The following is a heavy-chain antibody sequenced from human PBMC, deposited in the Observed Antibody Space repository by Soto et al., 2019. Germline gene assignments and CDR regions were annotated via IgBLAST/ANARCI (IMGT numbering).Heavy chain of an antibody. J-gene: IGHJ6*02. CDR2: IYYTGST. CDR3: ARDRLSEQQLGGYYYYDMDV. D-gene: IGHD6-13*01. V-gene: IGHV4-59*11. Sequence: PSETLSLTCTVSGGSINSHYWSWIRQPPGKGLEWIGYIYYTGSTTYNPSLKSRVTISLDTSKTQFSLRLSSVTAADTAVHYCARDRLSEQQLGGYYYYDMDVWGQGTTVTVSS. CDR1: GGSINSHY.